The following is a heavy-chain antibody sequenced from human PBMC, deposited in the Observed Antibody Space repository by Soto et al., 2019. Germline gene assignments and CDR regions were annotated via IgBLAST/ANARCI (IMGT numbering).Heavy chain of an antibody. CDR1: GGSISSYY. V-gene: IGHV4-59*01. CDR2: IYYSGST. J-gene: IGHJ4*02. Sequence: SETLSLTCTVSGGSISSYYWSWIRQPPGKGLEWIGYIYYSGSTNYNPSLKSRVTISVDTSKNQFSLKLSSVTAADTAVYYCARGATRLGWELLPSKSPPRFDYWGQGTLVTVSS. D-gene: IGHD1-26*01. CDR3: ARGATRLGWELLPSKSPPRFDY.